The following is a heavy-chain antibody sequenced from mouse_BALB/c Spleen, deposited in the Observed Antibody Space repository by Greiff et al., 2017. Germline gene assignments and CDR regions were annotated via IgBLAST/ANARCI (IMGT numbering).Heavy chain of an antibody. CDR1: GYTFTDYV. V-gene: IGHV1-77*01. CDR3: QGGLDY. CDR2: IYPGSGST. Sequence: VQLQQSGPELVKPGASVKMSCKASGYTFTDYVISWVKQRTGQGLEWIGEIYPGSGSTYYNEKFKGKATLTADKSSNTAYMQLSSLTSEDSAVYFCQGGLDYWGQGTTLTVSS. J-gene: IGHJ2*01.